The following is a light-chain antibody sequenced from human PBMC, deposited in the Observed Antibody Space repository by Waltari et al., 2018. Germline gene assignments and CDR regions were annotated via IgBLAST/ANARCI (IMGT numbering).Light chain of an antibody. J-gene: IGKJ1*01. CDR1: QSLSTS. CDR3: HQYGNSPQT. CDR2: AAS. V-gene: IGKV3-20*01. Sequence: EIVLTQSPGTLSLSPGERATLSCRASQSLSTSLGWYHPKPGQAPRLLIYAASTRATGIPARFSGSGSGTDFTLTISRLEPEDFAVYYCHQYGNSPQTFGQGTKVEIK.